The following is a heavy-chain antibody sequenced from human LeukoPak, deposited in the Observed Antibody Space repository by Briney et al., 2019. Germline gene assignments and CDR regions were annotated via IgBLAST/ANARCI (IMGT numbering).Heavy chain of an antibody. D-gene: IGHD3-9*01. Sequence: SETLSLTCAVYGVSFSGYYWSWIRQPPGKGLEWIGEINHSGSTNYNPSLKSRVTISVDTSKNQFSLKLSSVTAADTAVYYCARVVDDILTGFDYWGQGTLVTVSS. CDR3: ARVVDDILTGFDY. CDR2: INHSGST. J-gene: IGHJ4*02. CDR1: GVSFSGYY. V-gene: IGHV4-34*01.